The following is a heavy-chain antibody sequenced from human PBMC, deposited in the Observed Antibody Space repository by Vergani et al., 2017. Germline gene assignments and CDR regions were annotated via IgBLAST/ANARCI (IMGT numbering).Heavy chain of an antibody. D-gene: IGHD4-17*01. CDR2: VDPEDGET. V-gene: IGHV1-69-2*01. Sequence: EVQLVQSGAEVKKPGATMKISCMVSGYTFTDHYMHWVKQAPGKGLEWMGLVDPEDGETIYAEKFKGRVTIAAGTSTDTAHLGLSSLRSEYTAVYYCATPQTVTTGGMEVWGQGTTVIVSS. CDR1: GYTFTDHY. J-gene: IGHJ6*02. CDR3: ATPQTVTTGGMEV.